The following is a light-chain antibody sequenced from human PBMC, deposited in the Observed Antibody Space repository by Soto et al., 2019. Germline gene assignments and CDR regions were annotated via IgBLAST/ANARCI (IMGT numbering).Light chain of an antibody. CDR2: ASS. Sequence: IVLTQSPGTLSLSPGESAALSCRASQSVDNYLAWYQQRPAQPPRLLLYASSMTSPGIPDRFSGSGSGTEFTLTISRLEPEDFAIYYCQQFVNSPTFGQGTKLEIK. CDR1: QSVDNY. V-gene: IGKV3-20*01. J-gene: IGKJ2*01. CDR3: QQFVNSPT.